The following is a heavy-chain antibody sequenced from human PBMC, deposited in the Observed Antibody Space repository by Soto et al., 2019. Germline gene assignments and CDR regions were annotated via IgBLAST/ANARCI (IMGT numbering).Heavy chain of an antibody. V-gene: IGHV4-31*03. D-gene: IGHD2-8*02. CDR3: ARDEDHASGHSGGMDV. Sequence: QVQLQESGPGLVKPSETLSLSCNVSGGSISSDDFFWSWVRQHPARGLEWIGYIYHSGTTYYNPYLQSRITISVATSKNQFSLRLRSVTAADTAVYFCARDEDHASGHSGGMDVWGQGTAVTVSS. CDR2: IYHSGTT. J-gene: IGHJ6*02. CDR1: GGSISSDDFF.